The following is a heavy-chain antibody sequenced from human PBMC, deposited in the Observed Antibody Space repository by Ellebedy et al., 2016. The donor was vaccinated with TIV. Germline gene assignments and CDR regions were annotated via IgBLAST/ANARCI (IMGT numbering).Heavy chain of an antibody. V-gene: IGHV4-59*08. D-gene: IGHD3-22*01. CDR1: GGSISSYY. CDR2: IYYSGST. J-gene: IGHJ4*02. CDR3: ARQYYYDSSGYSFDY. Sequence: MPGGSLRLSCTVSGGSISSYYWSWIRQPPGKGLEWMGYIYYSGSTNYNPSLKSRVTISVDTSKNQFSLKLSSVTAADTAVYYCARQYYYDSSGYSFDYWGQGTLVTVSS.